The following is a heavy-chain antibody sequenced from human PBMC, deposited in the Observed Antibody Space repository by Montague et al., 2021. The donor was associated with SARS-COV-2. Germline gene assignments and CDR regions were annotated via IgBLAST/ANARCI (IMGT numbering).Heavy chain of an antibody. CDR1: GGSFSGYY. V-gene: IGHV4-34*01. CDR2: INHGGST. D-gene: IGHD4-17*01. CDR3: ARGRAVTTFYYYYYGIDV. Sequence: SETLSLTCAVYGGSFSGYYWSWIRQPPGKGLEWIGEINHGGSTNYNPSLKSRVTISVDTSKNQFSLKLSSVTAADTAVYYCARGRAVTTFYYYYYGIDVWGQGTTVTVSS. J-gene: IGHJ6*02.